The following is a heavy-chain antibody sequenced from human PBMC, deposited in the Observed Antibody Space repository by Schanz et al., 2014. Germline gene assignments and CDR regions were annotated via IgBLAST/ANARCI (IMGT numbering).Heavy chain of an antibody. D-gene: IGHD2-15*01. J-gene: IGHJ4*02. CDR2: IKQDGSDK. Sequence: EVQLVESGGGLVQPGGSVRLSCAASGFTFSGYWMRWVRPAPGKGPEWLANIKQDGSDKYYVDSVRGRFTISRDNAKNSLYLQMNSLRAEDTAVYYCARDWLCSGGACQLEYWGQGTLVTVSS. CDR3: ARDWLCSGGACQLEY. CDR1: GFTFSGYW. V-gene: IGHV3-7*01.